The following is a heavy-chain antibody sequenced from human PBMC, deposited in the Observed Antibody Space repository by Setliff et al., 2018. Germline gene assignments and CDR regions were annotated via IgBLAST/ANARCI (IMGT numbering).Heavy chain of an antibody. CDR1: GYTFTSYA. J-gene: IGHJ6*02. V-gene: IGHV1-3*01. CDR2: INAGNGNT. D-gene: IGHD2-15*01. Sequence: ASVKVSCKASGYTFTSYAMHWVRQAPGQRLEWMGWINAGNGNTKYSQKFQGRVTITRDTSASTAYMELSSLRSEDTAVYYCAREPHLRYCSGCSCYSLLMNVWGQGTTVGVSS. CDR3: AREPHLRYCSGCSCYSLLMNV.